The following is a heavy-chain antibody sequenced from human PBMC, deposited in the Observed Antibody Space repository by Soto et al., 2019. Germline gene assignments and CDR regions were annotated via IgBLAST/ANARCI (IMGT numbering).Heavy chain of an antibody. V-gene: IGHV1-18*01. CDR1: GYSFTSYG. Sequence: GASVKVSCKSSGYSFTSYGISGVRKTPGQGLEWMGWISAYNGNTSYAQKLQGRGTMTTDTSTSTAYMELRSLRSDDTAVYYCARDVPDCSGGSCYAPGFDPWGQGTLVTVSS. CDR3: ARDVPDCSGGSCYAPGFDP. D-gene: IGHD2-15*01. CDR2: ISAYNGNT. J-gene: IGHJ5*02.